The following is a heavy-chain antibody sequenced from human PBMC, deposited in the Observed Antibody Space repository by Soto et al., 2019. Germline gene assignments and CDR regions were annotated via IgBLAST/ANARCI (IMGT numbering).Heavy chain of an antibody. D-gene: IGHD1-7*01. Sequence: EVQLLESGGGLVQPGGPLELSGEASGFPFSGIGLPWARQAQGKGLEWVSFSSATGAGTYYADSVKGRFTISRDNSKNTLYLQMTSLRADDTAVYYCAKDRRAGGNYGFYSDFWGQGALVIVS. CDR3: AKDRRAGGNYGFYSDF. CDR1: GFPFSGIG. CDR2: SSATGAGT. V-gene: IGHV3-23*01. J-gene: IGHJ4*02.